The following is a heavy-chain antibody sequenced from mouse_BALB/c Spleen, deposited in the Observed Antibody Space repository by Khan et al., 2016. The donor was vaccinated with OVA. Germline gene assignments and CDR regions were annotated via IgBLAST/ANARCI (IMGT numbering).Heavy chain of an antibody. CDR3: ATSTYRYAFAY. D-gene: IGHD2-14*01. J-gene: IGHJ3*01. Sequence: EVQLQESGPSLVKPSQTLSLTCSVTGDSITSGYWSWIRKFPGNKLEYMGYMIYSGNTYYNPSLKSRISITRHTSKHQHSLQLNSVTTEDTATYYCATSTYRYAFAYWGQGTLVTVSA. V-gene: IGHV3-8*02. CDR2: MIYSGNT. CDR1: GDSITSGY.